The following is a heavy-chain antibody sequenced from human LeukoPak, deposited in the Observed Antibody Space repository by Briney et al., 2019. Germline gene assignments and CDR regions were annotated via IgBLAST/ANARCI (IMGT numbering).Heavy chain of an antibody. CDR1: GGSFSGYY. D-gene: IGHD3-22*01. J-gene: IGHJ4*02. CDR2: INHSGST. CDR3: ARGGDYYYDSSGYYSPRRSGACYFDY. Sequence: SETLSLTCAVYGGSFSGYYWSWIRQPPGKGLEWIGEINHSGSTNYNPSLKSRVTISVDTSKNQFSLKLSSVTAADTAVYYCARGGDYYYDSSGYYSPRRSGACYFDYWGQGTLVTASS. V-gene: IGHV4-34*01.